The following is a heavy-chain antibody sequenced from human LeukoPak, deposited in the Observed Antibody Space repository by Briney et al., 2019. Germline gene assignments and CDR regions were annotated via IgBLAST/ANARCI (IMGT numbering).Heavy chain of an antibody. V-gene: IGHV1-46*01. CDR3: GIGELSGLGY. CDR1: GYTFTSYY. J-gene: IGHJ4*02. CDR2: ISPSGGST. Sequence: GASVKVSCKASGYTFTSYYMHWVRQAPGQGLEWMGIISPSGGSTSYAQKFQGRVTMTRDTSTSTVYMELSSLRSEDTAVYYCGIGELSGLGYWGQGTLVTVSS. D-gene: IGHD3-10*01.